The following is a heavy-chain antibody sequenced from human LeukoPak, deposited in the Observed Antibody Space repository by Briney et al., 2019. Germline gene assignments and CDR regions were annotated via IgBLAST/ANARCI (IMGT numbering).Heavy chain of an antibody. V-gene: IGHV1-8*03. CDR2: MNPNSGNT. J-gene: IGHJ5*02. Sequence: ASVKVSCKASGYTFTSYDINWVRQATGQGLEWMGWMNPNSGNTGYAQKFQGRVTITRNTSISTAYMELSSLRSEDTAVYYCPRVKRGAGRIGNWFDPWGQGTLVTVSS. CDR3: PRVKRGAGRIGNWFDP. D-gene: IGHD6-19*01. CDR1: GYTFTSYD.